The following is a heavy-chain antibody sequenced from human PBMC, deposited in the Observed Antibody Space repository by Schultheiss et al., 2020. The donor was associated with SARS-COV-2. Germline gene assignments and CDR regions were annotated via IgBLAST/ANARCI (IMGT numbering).Heavy chain of an antibody. Sequence: GGSLRLSCAASGFTFSSYEMNWVRQAPGKGLEWVSYISSSSSTIYYADSVKGRFTISRDNAKNSLYLQMNSLRAGDTAVYYCAREALKGDYWGQGTLVTVSS. V-gene: IGHV3-48*03. CDR2: ISSSSSTI. J-gene: IGHJ4*02. CDR3: AREALKGDY. CDR1: GFTFSSYE.